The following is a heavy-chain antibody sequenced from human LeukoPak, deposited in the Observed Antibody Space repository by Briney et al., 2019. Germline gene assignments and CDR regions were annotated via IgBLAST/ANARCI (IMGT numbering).Heavy chain of an antibody. Sequence: GGSLRLSCAASGFTFSNYWMCWVRQAPGKGLEWVANINEGGSEEYYVDSVKGRFTISRGNAENSLYLQMNSLRGEDTAVYYCARGRAAAFDNWGQGTLVTVSS. CDR3: ARGRAAAFDN. J-gene: IGHJ4*02. D-gene: IGHD6-13*01. CDR2: INEGGSEE. CDR1: GFTFSNYW. V-gene: IGHV3-7*03.